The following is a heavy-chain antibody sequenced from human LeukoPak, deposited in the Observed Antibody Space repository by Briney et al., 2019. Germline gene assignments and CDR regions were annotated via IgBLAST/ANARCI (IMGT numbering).Heavy chain of an antibody. D-gene: IGHD6-13*01. V-gene: IGHV3-53*01. J-gene: IGHJ4*02. CDR2: IYSGGDT. CDR1: GFTFSSYS. CDR3: ARDGFSTSWGLAY. Sequence: GGSLRLSCAASGFTFSSYSMNWVRQAPGKGLEWVSVIYSGGDTYYADSVKGRFTISRDNSKNTLSLQMNSLRAEDTAMYYCARDGFSTSWGLAYWGQGTLVTVSS.